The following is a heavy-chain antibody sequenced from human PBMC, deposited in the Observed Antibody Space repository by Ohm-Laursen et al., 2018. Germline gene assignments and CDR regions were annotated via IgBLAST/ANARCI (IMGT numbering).Heavy chain of an antibody. CDR3: ARLLLTGTNCFQH. J-gene: IGHJ1*01. D-gene: IGHD1/OR15-1a*01. Sequence: SDTLSLTCAVSGYSISSGYYWGWIRQPPGKRLEWIGNIYHSGITYYNPSLKSRVTISVDTSKNQFSLKLSSVTAADTAVYYCARLLLTGTNCFQHWGRGALVTVSS. CDR2: IYHSGIT. CDR1: GYSISSGYY. V-gene: IGHV4-38-2*01.